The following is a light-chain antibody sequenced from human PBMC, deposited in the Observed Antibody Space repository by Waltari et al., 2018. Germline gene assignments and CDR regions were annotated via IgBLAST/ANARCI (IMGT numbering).Light chain of an antibody. CDR1: QSISNN. CDR3: QHNNHWPYT. V-gene: IGKV3-15*01. CDR2: EAS. J-gene: IGKJ2*01. Sequence: EIVMTQSPAPLSVSPGASATLSCRASQSISNNLAWYQQKPGQAPRLLIYEASTRATGIPARVTGSGSETEFTLTISSLQSEDFAVYYCQHNNHWPYTFGQGTKLEI.